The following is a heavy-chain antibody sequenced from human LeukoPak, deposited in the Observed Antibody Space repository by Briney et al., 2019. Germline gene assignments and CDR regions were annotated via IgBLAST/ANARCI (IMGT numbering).Heavy chain of an antibody. CDR1: AFIFSSYA. D-gene: IGHD6-13*01. V-gene: IGHV3-64D*09. CDR2: ISSNGGST. CDR3: VKDQHSSTWYGAEYFQH. J-gene: IGHJ1*01. Sequence: GGSLRLPCSASAFIFSSYAMHWVRQAPGKGLEYVSAISSNGGSTCYADSVKGRFTISRDNSNNTLYLQMSSLRAEDTAVYYCVKDQHSSTWYGAEYFQHWGQGTLVTVSS.